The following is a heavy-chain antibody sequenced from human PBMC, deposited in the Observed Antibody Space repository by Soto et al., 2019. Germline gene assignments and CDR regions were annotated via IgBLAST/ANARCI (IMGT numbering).Heavy chain of an antibody. CDR1: GFSLSTSGVG. CDR3: XXXXXXXXXXXXXX. V-gene: IGHV2-5*02. CDR2: IYWDDDK. Sequence: QITLKESGPTLVKPTQTLTLTCTFSGFSLSTSGVGVGWIRQPPGKALEWVALIYWDDDKRYSPSLKSRLTXXXXXXXXXXXXXXXXXXXXXXXXXXXXXXXXXXXXXXXXXWGQGTLVTVSS. J-gene: IGHJ4*02.